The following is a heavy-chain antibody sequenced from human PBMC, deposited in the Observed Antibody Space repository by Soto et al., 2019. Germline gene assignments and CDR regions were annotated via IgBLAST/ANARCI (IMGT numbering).Heavy chain of an antibody. CDR3: AKPGELSAFDY. V-gene: IGHV3-30*18. CDR1: GFTFSSYG. CDR2: ISYDGTNK. D-gene: IGHD1-7*01. J-gene: IGHJ4*02. Sequence: PRGSLRLSCAASGFTFSSYGMHWVRQAPGKGLEWVAVISYDGTNKYYADSVKGRFTISRDNSKNTLYLQMNRLRAEDTAVYYCAKPGELSAFDYWGQAT.